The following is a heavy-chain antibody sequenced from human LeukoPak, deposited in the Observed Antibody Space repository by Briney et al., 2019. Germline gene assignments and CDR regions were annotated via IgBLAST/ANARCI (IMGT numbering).Heavy chain of an antibody. J-gene: IGHJ4*02. Sequence: GGSLRPSCAASGFTFSSYDMRWVRQPPGKGLECVSSISGSGGSTYYADSVKGRFTISRDNSKNTLSLQMNSLRAEDTAIYYCATVSGGWYYFDYWGQGTLVTVSS. CDR3: ATVSGGWYYFDY. CDR2: ISGSGGST. D-gene: IGHD6-19*01. CDR1: GFTFSSYD. V-gene: IGHV3-23*01.